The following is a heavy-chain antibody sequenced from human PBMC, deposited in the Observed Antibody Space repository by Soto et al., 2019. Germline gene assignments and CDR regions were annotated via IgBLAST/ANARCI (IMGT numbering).Heavy chain of an antibody. CDR3: ARVTYDILTGGWFDP. D-gene: IGHD3-9*01. J-gene: IGHJ5*02. CDR1: GYTFTSYG. CDR2: ISAYNGNT. V-gene: IGHV1-18*01. Sequence: ASVKVSCKASGYTFTSYGISWVRQAPGQGLEWMGWISAYNGNTNYAQKLQGRVTMTTDTSTSTAYMELRSPRSDDTAVYYCARVTYDILTGGWFDPWGQGTLVTVSS.